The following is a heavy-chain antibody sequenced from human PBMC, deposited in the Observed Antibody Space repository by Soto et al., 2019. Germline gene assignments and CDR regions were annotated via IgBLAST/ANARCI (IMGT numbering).Heavy chain of an antibody. CDR3: AKSTLVVVTATYFDY. V-gene: IGHV3-30*18. CDR1: GFTFSSYG. Sequence: QVQLVESGGGVVQPGRSLRLSCAASGFTFSSYGMHWVRQAPGKGLEWVAVISYDGSNKYYADSVKGRFTISRDNSKNTLYLKMNSLRAEDTAVYYCAKSTLVVVTATYFDYWGQGTLVTVSS. J-gene: IGHJ4*02. D-gene: IGHD2-21*02. CDR2: ISYDGSNK.